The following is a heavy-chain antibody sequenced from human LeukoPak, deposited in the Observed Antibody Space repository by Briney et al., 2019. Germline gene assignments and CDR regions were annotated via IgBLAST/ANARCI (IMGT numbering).Heavy chain of an antibody. CDR2: IYTTGMT. J-gene: IGHJ4*02. D-gene: IGHD3-16*02. CDR3: ARAGYTISSYRFDY. V-gene: IGHV4-4*07. CDR1: SGSINSYW. Sequence: SDTLSLTCSVSSGSINSYWWSWIRQPAGKGLEFIGRIYTTGMTNYNPSLKSRVSMSVDTSKNQFSLELRSVTAADTAVYFCARAGYTISSYRFDYWGQGGLVSVSS.